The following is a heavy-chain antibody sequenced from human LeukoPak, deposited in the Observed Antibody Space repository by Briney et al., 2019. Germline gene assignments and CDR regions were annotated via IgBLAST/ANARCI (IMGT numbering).Heavy chain of an antibody. J-gene: IGHJ4*02. D-gene: IGHD3-22*01. Sequence: SETLSLTCAVYGGSFSGYYWSWIRQPPGKGLEWIGEINHSGSTNYNPSLKSRVTISVDTSKNQFSLKLSSVTAADTAVYHCARVGYYYDSSGYYYAFDYWGQGTLVTVSS. V-gene: IGHV4-34*01. CDR2: INHSGST. CDR3: ARVGYYYDSSGYYYAFDY. CDR1: GGSFSGYY.